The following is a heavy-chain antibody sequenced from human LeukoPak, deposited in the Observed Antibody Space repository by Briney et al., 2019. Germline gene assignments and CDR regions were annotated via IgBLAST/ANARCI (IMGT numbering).Heavy chain of an antibody. CDR1: GGTFSSYA. D-gene: IGHD3-16*01. CDR3: ARGRLRWSTRWFDP. V-gene: IGHV1-8*02. J-gene: IGHJ5*02. CDR2: MNPNSGNT. Sequence: ASVKVSCKASGGTFSSYAISWVRQATGQGLEWMGWMNPNSGNTGYAQKFQGRVTMTRNTSISTAYMELSSLRSEDTAVYYCARGRLRWSTRWFDPWGQGTLVTVSS.